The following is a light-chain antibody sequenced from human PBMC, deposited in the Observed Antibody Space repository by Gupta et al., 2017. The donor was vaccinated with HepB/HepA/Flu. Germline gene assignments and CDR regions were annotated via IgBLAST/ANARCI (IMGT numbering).Light chain of an antibody. V-gene: IGLV2-11*01. Sequence: QSALTQPRSVSGSPGQSVSISCTGTSSDVGRYDYVSWYQQHPGKAPKLMMYDVSKRRAGVPDRYSGSKAGNTASLTISGLQREEEADYYGCSVGGGDTLVFGGGTKLTVL. CDR2: DVS. J-gene: IGLJ3*02. CDR1: SSDVGRYDY. CDR3: CSVGGGDTLV.